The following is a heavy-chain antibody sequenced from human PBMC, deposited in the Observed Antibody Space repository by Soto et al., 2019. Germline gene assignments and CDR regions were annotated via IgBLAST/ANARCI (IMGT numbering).Heavy chain of an antibody. CDR2: ISGGGGST. CDR3: AKDQGEFSDFDY. Sequence: EVQLLESGGGLVQPGGSLRLSCAASGFTFTSYAMGWVRQAPGRGLEGVSAISGGGGSTYYADPVKGRFTISRDNSKNTLYLQMNSLRAEDTAVYYCAKDQGEFSDFDYWGQGTLVTVSS. V-gene: IGHV3-23*01. J-gene: IGHJ4*02. CDR1: GFTFTSYA. D-gene: IGHD3-3*01.